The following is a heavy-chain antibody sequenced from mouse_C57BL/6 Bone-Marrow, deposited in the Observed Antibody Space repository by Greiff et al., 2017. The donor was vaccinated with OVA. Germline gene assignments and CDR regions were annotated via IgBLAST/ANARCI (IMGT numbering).Heavy chain of an antibody. D-gene: IGHD2-4*01. CDR1: GYTFTSYW. V-gene: IGHV1-5*01. CDR2: IYPGNSDT. CDR3: TKRLYYDYDWFAY. Sequence: VQLKESGTVLARPGASVKMSCKTSGYTFTSYWMHWVKQRPGQGLEWIGAIYPGNSDTSYNQKFKGKAKLTAVTSASTAYMELSSLTNEDSAVYYCTKRLYYDYDWFAYWGQGTLVTVSA. J-gene: IGHJ3*01.